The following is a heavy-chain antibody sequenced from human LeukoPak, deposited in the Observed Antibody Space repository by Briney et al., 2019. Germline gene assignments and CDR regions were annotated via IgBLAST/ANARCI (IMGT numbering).Heavy chain of an antibody. J-gene: IGHJ4*02. V-gene: IGHV1-18*01. CDR2: ISTYNANT. CDR1: GYIFTSYG. CDR3: ARAYGGDSELDY. D-gene: IGHD4-23*01. Sequence: ASVKVSCKASGYIFTSYGISWVRQAPGQGLEWMGWISTYNANTNYAQKLQGRVTLTTDTSTGTVYMELRSLRSDDTAVYYCARAYGGDSELDYWGQGTLVTVSS.